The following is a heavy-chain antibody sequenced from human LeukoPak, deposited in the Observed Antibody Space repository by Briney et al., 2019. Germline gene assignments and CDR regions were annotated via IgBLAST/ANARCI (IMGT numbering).Heavy chain of an antibody. Sequence: SVKVFCKASGGTFSSYAISWVRQAPGQGLEWMGGIIPIFGTANYAQKFQGRVTITADESTSTAYMELSSLRSEDTAVYYCASAGTMIVVVGDRDYYYGMDVWGQGTTVTVSS. CDR2: IIPIFGTA. CDR3: ASAGTMIVVVGDRDYYYGMDV. CDR1: GGTFSSYA. D-gene: IGHD3-22*01. V-gene: IGHV1-69*13. J-gene: IGHJ6*02.